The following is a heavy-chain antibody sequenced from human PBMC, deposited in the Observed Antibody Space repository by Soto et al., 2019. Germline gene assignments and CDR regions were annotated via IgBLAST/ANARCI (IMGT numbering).Heavy chain of an antibody. CDR3: ASLVGVYDSSGYFCY. Sequence: SETLSLTCPVSGGSLSSYYWSWIRQPAGKGLEWIGRIYTSGSTNYNPSLKSRVTMSVDTSKNQFSLKLSSVTAADTAVYYCASLVGVYDSSGYFCYWGQGTLVTVSS. J-gene: IGHJ4*02. CDR1: GGSLSSYY. V-gene: IGHV4-4*07. D-gene: IGHD3-22*01. CDR2: IYTSGST.